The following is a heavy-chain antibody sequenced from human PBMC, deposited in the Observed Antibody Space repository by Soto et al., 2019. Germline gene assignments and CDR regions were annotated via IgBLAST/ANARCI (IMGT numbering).Heavy chain of an antibody. V-gene: IGHV1-18*01. Sequence: ASVKVSCKASGYTFTSYGISWVRQAPGQGLERIGWISAYNGNTNYAQKLQGRVTMTTDTSTSTAYMELRSLRSDDTAVYYCARDLWRSSTSCYAHPYYGMDVWGQGTTVTVSS. D-gene: IGHD2-2*01. CDR3: ARDLWRSSTSCYAHPYYGMDV. J-gene: IGHJ6*02. CDR1: GYTFTSYG. CDR2: ISAYNGNT.